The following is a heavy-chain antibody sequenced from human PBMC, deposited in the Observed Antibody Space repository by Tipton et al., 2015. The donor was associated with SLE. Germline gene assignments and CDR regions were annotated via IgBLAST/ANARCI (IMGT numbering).Heavy chain of an antibody. V-gene: IGHV4-30-2*05. CDR1: GGSISSGRSS. CDR2: IYHSGST. D-gene: IGHD6-19*01. Sequence: TLSLTCAVSGGSISSGRSSWNCFRQPPGKGLEWIGYIYHSGSTYYNPSLKSRVTISVDTSKNQFSLKLSSVTAADTAVYYCAQTDYSSGWNHGGFDFWGQGSMVTVSS. CDR3: AQTDYSSGWNHGGFDF. J-gene: IGHJ3*01.